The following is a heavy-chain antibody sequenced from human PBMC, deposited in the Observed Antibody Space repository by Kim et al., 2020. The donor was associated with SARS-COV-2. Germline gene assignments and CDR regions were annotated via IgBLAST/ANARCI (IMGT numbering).Heavy chain of an antibody. CDR3: IHYGSGSYSTDY. D-gene: IGHD3-10*01. Sequence: EYAAAVRGRFTISRDDSKNTAFLQMNSLKSEDTAVYYCIHYGSGSYSTDYWGQGTLSPSPQ. V-gene: IGHV3-73*01. J-gene: IGHJ4*02.